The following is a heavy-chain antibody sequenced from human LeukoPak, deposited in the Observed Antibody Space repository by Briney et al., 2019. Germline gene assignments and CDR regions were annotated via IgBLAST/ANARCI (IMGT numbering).Heavy chain of an antibody. CDR1: GFTFSDYY. CDR3: ARDNSSGSRGWFDP. J-gene: IGHJ5*02. V-gene: IGHV3-11*06. Sequence: GGSLRLSCAASGFTFSDYYMSWIRQAPGKGLEWASYISSSSSYTNYADSVKGRFTISRDNAKNSLYLQMNSLRAEDTAVYYCARDNSSGSRGWFDPWGQGTLVTVSS. D-gene: IGHD6-19*01. CDR2: ISSSSSYT.